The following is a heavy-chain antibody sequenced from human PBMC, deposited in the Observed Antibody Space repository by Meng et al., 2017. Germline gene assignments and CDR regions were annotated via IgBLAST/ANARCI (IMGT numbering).Heavy chain of an antibody. V-gene: IGHV4-34*01. CDR3: AKFLDPVLVEFDY. Sequence: GLLKPSQTLSSHGACYGGSYSGYYRSCIRQPPEKSLEMIEEINNSENTNYNPSLKSPVTISIDTSKNQFSLMLGAETAVYKSVYDCAKFLDPVLVEFDYWGQGTLVTVSS. CDR2: INNSENT. CDR1: GGSYSGYY. J-gene: IGHJ4*02. D-gene: IGHD3/OR15-3a*01.